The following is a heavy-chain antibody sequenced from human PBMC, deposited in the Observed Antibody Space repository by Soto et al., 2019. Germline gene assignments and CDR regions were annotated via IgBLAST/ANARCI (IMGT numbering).Heavy chain of an antibody. V-gene: IGHV3-23*01. J-gene: IGHJ4*02. CDR3: AIEHHYSRSWSEVDY. D-gene: IGHD6-13*01. Sequence: EVQLLESGGGLVQPGGSLRLSCAASGFTFSSYAMSWVRQAPGKGLEWVSAISGSGISTYYADSVKGRFTISRDNSKNTLYRPMNSLRAEEKAVYDCAIEHHYSRSWSEVDYWGQGPLVTVPS. CDR2: ISGSGIST. CDR1: GFTFSSYA.